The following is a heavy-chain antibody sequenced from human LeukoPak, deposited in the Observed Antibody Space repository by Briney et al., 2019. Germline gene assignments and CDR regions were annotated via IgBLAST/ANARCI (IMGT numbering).Heavy chain of an antibody. CDR1: GGSISSSSYY. J-gene: IGHJ4*02. CDR2: IYYSGST. CDR3: ARGNLHYGDYVF. V-gene: IGHV4-39*01. D-gene: IGHD4-17*01. Sequence: PSETLSLTCTVSGGSISSSSYYWGWIRQPLGKGLEWIGSIYYSGSTYYNPSLKSRVTISVDTSKNQFSLKLSSVTAADTAVYYCARGNLHYGDYVFWGQGTLVTVSS.